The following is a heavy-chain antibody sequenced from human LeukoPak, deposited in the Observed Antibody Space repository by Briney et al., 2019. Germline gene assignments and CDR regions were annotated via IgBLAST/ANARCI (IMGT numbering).Heavy chain of an antibody. J-gene: IGHJ3*02. CDR3: ARDMGYDSSGYYSYDAFDI. Sequence: SETLSLTCTVSGGSISSYYWSWIRQPAGKGLEWIGRIYTSGSTNYNPSLKSRVTMSVDTSKNQFSLKLSSVTAADTAVYYCARDMGYDSSGYYSYDAFDIWGQGTMDTVSS. CDR1: GGSISSYY. D-gene: IGHD3-22*01. V-gene: IGHV4-4*07. CDR2: IYTSGST.